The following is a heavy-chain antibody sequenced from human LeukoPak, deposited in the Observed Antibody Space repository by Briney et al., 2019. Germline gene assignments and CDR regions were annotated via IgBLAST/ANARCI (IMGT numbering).Heavy chain of an antibody. CDR1: GGSFSGYY. CDR3: ARGSLYDYVWGSYRSPKGFDY. Sequence: PSETLSLTCAVYGGSFSGYYWSWIRQPPGKGLEWIGEINHSGSTNYNPSLKSRVTISVDTSKNQFSLKLSSVTAADTAVYYCARGSLYDYVWGSYRSPKGFDYWGQGTLVTVSS. D-gene: IGHD3-16*02. CDR2: INHSGST. J-gene: IGHJ4*02. V-gene: IGHV4-34*01.